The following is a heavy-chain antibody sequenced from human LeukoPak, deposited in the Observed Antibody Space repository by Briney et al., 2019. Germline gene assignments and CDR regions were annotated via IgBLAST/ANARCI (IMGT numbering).Heavy chain of an antibody. J-gene: IGHJ6*03. CDR3: ARSGIKMVRGVIIKSPYHMDV. D-gene: IGHD3-10*01. V-gene: IGHV3-21*04. Sequence: GGSLRLSCAASGFTFSSYSMNWVRQAPGKGLEWVSSISGSGSYIYYADSLKGRFTISRDDAKNSLSLQMNSLRAEDTAVYYCARSGIKMVRGVIIKSPYHMDVWGKGTTVTVSS. CDR1: GFTFSSYS. CDR2: ISGSGSYI.